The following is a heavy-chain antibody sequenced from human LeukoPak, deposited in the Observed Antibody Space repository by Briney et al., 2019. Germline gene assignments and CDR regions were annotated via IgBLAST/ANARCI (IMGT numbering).Heavy chain of an antibody. V-gene: IGHV3-30*18. CDR2: ISYDGSNK. J-gene: IGHJ2*01. CDR3: AKDLWEMASPNWYFDL. D-gene: IGHD1-26*01. Sequence: PGGSLRLSCAASGFTFSSYVMHWVRQAPGKGLEWVAVISYDGSNKYYADSVKGRFTISRDNSKNTLYLQMNSLRAEDTAVYYCAKDLWEMASPNWYFDLWGRGTLVTVSS. CDR1: GFTFSSYV.